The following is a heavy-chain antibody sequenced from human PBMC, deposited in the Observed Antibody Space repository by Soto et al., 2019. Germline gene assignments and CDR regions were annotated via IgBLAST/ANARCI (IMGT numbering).Heavy chain of an antibody. CDR1: GFTFSSYA. D-gene: IGHD1-1*01. J-gene: IGHJ6*02. CDR3: AKEILRVSWNVKFGDYYYGMDV. CDR2: ISGSGGST. Sequence: GGSLRLSCAASGFTFSSYAMSWVRQAPGKGLEWVSAISGSGGSTYYADSVKGRFTISRDNSKNTLYLQMNSLRAEDTAVYYCAKEILRVSWNVKFGDYYYGMDVWGQGTTVTVSS. V-gene: IGHV3-23*01.